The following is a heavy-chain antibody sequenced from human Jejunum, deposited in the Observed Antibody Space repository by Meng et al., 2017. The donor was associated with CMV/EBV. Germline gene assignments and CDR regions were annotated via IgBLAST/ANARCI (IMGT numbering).Heavy chain of an antibody. Sequence: EVELAETGGGLIQPGGSLRFSCAASGFTISNNYMNWVRQAPGKGLEWVSIIFNDGRTFSADSVKGRFTISRDNSQNTLDLQMNSLRAEDTAVYYCARDSMMGYWGQGTLVTVSS. V-gene: IGHV3-53*02. CDR2: IFNDGRT. CDR1: GFTISNNY. J-gene: IGHJ4*01. CDR3: ARDSMMGY. D-gene: IGHD2/OR15-2a*01.